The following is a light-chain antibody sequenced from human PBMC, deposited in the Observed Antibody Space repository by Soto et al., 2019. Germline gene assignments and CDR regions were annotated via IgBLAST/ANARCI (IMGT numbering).Light chain of an antibody. Sequence: DIQMTQSPSSLSASVGDSVTITCRTSQHVDRYLSWYQQIPGRAPKLLIYSASSLVSGVPPRFRGSASGTEFTLSISSLQREDFAKYFCQQSSNITWNFGKGTKVDIK. CDR1: QHVDRY. CDR2: SAS. V-gene: IGKV1-39*01. J-gene: IGKJ1*01. CDR3: QQSSNITWN.